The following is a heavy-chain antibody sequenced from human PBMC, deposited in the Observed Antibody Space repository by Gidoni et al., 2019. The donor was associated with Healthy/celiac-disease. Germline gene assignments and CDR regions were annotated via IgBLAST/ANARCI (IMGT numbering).Heavy chain of an antibody. CDR3: ASPSPDREAY. CDR1: GGSISSSSYY. Sequence: QLQLQESGPGLVKPSETLSLTCTVSGGSISSSSYYWGWIRQPPGKGLEWIGSIYYSGSTYYNPSLKIRVTISGDTSKNQFSLKLSSVTAADTAVYYCASPSPDREAYWGQGTLVTVSS. V-gene: IGHV4-39*01. J-gene: IGHJ4*02. D-gene: IGHD3-16*02. CDR2: IYYSGST.